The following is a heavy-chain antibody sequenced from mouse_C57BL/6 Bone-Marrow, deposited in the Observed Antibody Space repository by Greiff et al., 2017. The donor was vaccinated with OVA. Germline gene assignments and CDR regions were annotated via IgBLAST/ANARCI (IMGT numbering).Heavy chain of an antibody. Sequence: DVMLVESGGGLVKPGGSLKLSCAASGFTFSSYAMSWVRQTPEKRLEWVATISDGGSYTYYPDNVKGRFTISRDNAKNNLYLQMSHLKSEDTAMYYCARDKGWLLRGWYFDVWGTGTTVTVSS. CDR2: ISDGGSYT. V-gene: IGHV5-4*01. CDR1: GFTFSSYA. CDR3: ARDKGWLLRGWYFDV. J-gene: IGHJ1*03. D-gene: IGHD2-3*01.